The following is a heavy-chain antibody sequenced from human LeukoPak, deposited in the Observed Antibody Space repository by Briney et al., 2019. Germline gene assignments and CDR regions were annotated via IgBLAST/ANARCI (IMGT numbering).Heavy chain of an antibody. V-gene: IGHV3-9*01. CDR2: ISWNSGSI. Sequence: PGRSLRLSCAASGFTFDDYAMHWVRQAPGKGLEWVSGISWNSGSIGYADSVKGRFTISRDNSKNTLYLQMNSLRAEDTAVYYCAKGSLAYCSSTSCWNGDYFDYWGQGTLVTVSS. CDR3: AKGSLAYCSSTSCWNGDYFDY. J-gene: IGHJ4*02. D-gene: IGHD2-2*01. CDR1: GFTFDDYA.